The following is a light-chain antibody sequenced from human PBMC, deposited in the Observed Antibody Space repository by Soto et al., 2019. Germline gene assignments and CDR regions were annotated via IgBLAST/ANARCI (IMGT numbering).Light chain of an antibody. CDR1: SSDVGGYNY. J-gene: IGLJ2*01. Sequence: QSVLTQPASVSGSPGQSITISCTGTSSDVGGYNYVSWYQQHPGKAPKLMIYDVSDRPSGVSNRFSGSKSGNTASLTISGLQAEDEADYYCSSYTSSITLVIGGGTQLTVL. CDR2: DVS. V-gene: IGLV2-14*03. CDR3: SSYTSSITLV.